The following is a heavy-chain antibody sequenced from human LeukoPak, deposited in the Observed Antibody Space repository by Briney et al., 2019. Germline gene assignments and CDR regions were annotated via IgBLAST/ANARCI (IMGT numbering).Heavy chain of an antibody. Sequence: ASVKVSCKASGYTFTSYGISWVRQAPGQGLEWMGWISAYNGNTNYAQKLQGRVTMTTDTSTSTAYMELRSLRSDDTAVYYCAREVPLGWFGDLLEDYWGQGTLVTVSS. CDR2: ISAYNGNT. J-gene: IGHJ4*02. D-gene: IGHD3-10*01. CDR1: GYTFTSYG. V-gene: IGHV1-18*01. CDR3: AREVPLGWFGDLLEDY.